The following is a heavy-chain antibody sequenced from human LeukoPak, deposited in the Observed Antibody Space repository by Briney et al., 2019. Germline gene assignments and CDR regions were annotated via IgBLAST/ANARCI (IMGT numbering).Heavy chain of an antibody. Sequence: GGSLRLSCVASGFAFSSYTIYWVRQAPGKGLEWVSSISSSSSYISYADSLKGRFTISRDNAKNSLSLQMNSLRTEDTAVYYCARVGGSYYFDYWGQGTLVTVSS. CDR2: ISSSSSYI. J-gene: IGHJ4*02. CDR3: ARVGGSYYFDY. V-gene: IGHV3-21*01. CDR1: GFAFSSYT. D-gene: IGHD3-10*01.